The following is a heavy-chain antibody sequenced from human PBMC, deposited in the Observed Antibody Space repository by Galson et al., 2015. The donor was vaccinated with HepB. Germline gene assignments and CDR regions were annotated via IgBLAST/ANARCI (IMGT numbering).Heavy chain of an antibody. V-gene: IGHV1-18*01. Sequence: SVKVSCKASGYTFSSYGISWVRQAPGQGLEWMGWISGDNANTNYAQKLQGRVTMTTDTSTSTAYMELTSLRSDDTVVYYCARGGYSYGKFDYWAREPWSPSPQ. CDR3: ARGGYSYGKFDY. CDR1: GYTFSSYG. J-gene: IGHJ4*02. D-gene: IGHD5-18*01. CDR2: ISGDNANT.